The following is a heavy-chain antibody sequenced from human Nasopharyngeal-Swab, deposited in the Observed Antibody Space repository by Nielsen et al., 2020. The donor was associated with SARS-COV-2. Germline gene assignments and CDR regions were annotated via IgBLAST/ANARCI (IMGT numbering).Heavy chain of an antibody. J-gene: IGHJ2*01. V-gene: IGHV4-39*07. CDR3: ARSPSPHITMIVVVTHWYFDL. CDR2: INYSGST. Sequence: SETLSLTCTVSGGSFSSSNSYWGWIRQPPGTRLEWIGTINYSGSTYYNPSLKSRVTISVDTSRNQFSLKLSSVTAADTAVYYCARSPSPHITMIVVVTHWYFDLWGRGTLVTVSS. D-gene: IGHD3-22*01. CDR1: GGSFSSSNSY.